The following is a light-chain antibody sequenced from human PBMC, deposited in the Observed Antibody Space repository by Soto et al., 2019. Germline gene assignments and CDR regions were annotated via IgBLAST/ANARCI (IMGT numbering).Light chain of an antibody. CDR3: QQYANSPPYT. CDR2: GAS. J-gene: IGKJ2*01. Sequence: EIVLTQSPGTLSLSPGERATLSCRASQSVSSNYLAWYQRKPGQAPRLLIYGASTRATGIPDRFSGSGTGTDFTLTIRSLEPEDFAVYYCQQYANSPPYTFGQGTKLEIK. V-gene: IGKV3-20*01. CDR1: QSVSSNY.